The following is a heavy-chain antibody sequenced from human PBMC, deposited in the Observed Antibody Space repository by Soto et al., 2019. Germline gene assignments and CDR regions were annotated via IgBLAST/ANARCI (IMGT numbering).Heavy chain of an antibody. Sequence: PGGSLRLSCAASVFTVSSNYMSWVRQAPGKWLEWFSVIYSGGSTYXSDSVKGRXXISRHDSKNTLXLQMKXLRSEDTAVYYCARLSSSWYYFDYWGQGTLVTVSS. D-gene: IGHD6-13*01. CDR2: IYSGGST. J-gene: IGHJ4*02. CDR1: VFTVSSNY. V-gene: IGHV3-53*04. CDR3: ARLSSSWYYFDY.